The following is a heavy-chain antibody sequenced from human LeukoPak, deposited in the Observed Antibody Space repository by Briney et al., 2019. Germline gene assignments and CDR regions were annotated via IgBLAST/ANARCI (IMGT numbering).Heavy chain of an antibody. CDR3: ARAILYGSGSYYFDY. V-gene: IGHV3-21*01. CDR2: ISSSSSYI. J-gene: IGHJ4*02. D-gene: IGHD3-10*01. Sequence: PGGSLRLSCAASGFTFSSYSMNWVRQAPGKGLEWVSSISSSSSYIYYADSVKGRFTISRDNAKNSLYLQMNSLRAEDTAVYYCARAILYGSGSYYFDYWGQGTLVTVSS. CDR1: GFTFSSYS.